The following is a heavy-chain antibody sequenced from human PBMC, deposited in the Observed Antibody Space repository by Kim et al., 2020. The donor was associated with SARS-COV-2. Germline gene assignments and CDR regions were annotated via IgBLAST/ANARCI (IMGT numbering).Heavy chain of an antibody. J-gene: IGHJ6*02. CDR2: ISSSSSYT. CDR1: GFTFSDYY. V-gene: IGHV3-11*05. CDR3: ARVKCSITSCGYDYYYYYGMDV. D-gene: IGHD2-2*01. Sequence: GGSLRLSCAASGFTFSDYYMSWIRQAPGKGLEWVSYISSSSSYTNYADSVKGRFTISRDNAKNSLYLQMNSLRAEDTAVYYCARVKCSITSCGYDYYYYYGMDVWGQGTTVTVSS.